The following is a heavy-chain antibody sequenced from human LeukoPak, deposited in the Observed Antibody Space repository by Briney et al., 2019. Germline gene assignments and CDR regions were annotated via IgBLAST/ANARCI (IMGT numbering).Heavy chain of an antibody. V-gene: IGHV3-7*04. CDR3: ARGPYCTNGVCPLAYYFDY. D-gene: IGHD2-8*01. CDR1: GFTFSTYW. CDR2: INQDGSEK. J-gene: IGHJ4*02. Sequence: GGSLRLSCAASGFTFSTYWMSWVRQAPGKGLEWVANINQDGSEKDYVDSVKGRFTISRDNAKNSLYLQMNSLRAEDTAVYYCARGPYCTNGVCPLAYYFDYWGQGTLVTVSS.